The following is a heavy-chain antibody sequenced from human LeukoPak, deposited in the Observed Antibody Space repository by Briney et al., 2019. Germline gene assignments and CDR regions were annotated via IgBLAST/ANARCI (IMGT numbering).Heavy chain of an antibody. V-gene: IGHV4-59*01. D-gene: IGHD6-13*01. J-gene: IGHJ4*02. CDR1: GGSISSYY. Sequence: SETLSLTCTVSGGSISSYYWSWIRKPPGKGLEWIGYIYYSGSTNYNPSLKSRVTISVDTSKNQFSLKLSSVTAADTAVYYCAREAIAAAGLPHFDYWGQGTLVTVSS. CDR3: AREAIAAAGLPHFDY. CDR2: IYYSGST.